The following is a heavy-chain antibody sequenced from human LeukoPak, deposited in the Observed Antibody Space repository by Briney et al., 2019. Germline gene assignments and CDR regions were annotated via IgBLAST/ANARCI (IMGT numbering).Heavy chain of an antibody. D-gene: IGHD2-21*01. CDR3: ARDYSASRRGKTYNWFDP. J-gene: IGHJ5*02. CDR2: IIPILGIA. CDR1: GGTFSSYA. V-gene: IGHV1-69*04. Sequence: GASVKVSCKAPGGTFSSYAISWVRQAPGQGLEWMGRIIPILGIANYAQKFQGRVTMTRDMSTSTVYMELSSLRSEDTAVYYCARDYSASRRGKTYNWFDPWGQGTLVTVSS.